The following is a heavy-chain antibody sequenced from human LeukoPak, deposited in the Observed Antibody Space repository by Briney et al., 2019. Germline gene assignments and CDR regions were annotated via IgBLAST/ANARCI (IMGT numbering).Heavy chain of an antibody. CDR1: GFTFSNYW. CDR3: ARDRSTVTSNDAFDI. Sequence: GGSLRLSCAASGFTFSNYWMHWVRQAPGKGLVWVSRINSDGSSTNYADSVKGRFTISRDNAKNSLYLQMNSLRAEDTAVYYCARDRSTVTSNDAFDIWGQGTMVTVSS. V-gene: IGHV3-74*01. CDR2: INSDGSST. D-gene: IGHD4-17*01. J-gene: IGHJ3*02.